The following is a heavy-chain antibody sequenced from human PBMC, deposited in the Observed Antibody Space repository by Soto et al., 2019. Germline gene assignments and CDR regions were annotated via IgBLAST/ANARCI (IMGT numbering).Heavy chain of an antibody. CDR2: IRQDGSEK. V-gene: IGHV3-7*02. Sequence: EVQLVESGGGLVQPGGSLRLSCAASGFSFSDYWMSWVRQAPGKGLEWVANIRQDGSEKYYVDSVKGRFTISRDNAENSLYVQMSSLRAEDTAVYYCASADVDSAMVSYWGQGTLVTVSS. J-gene: IGHJ4*02. CDR1: GFSFSDYW. CDR3: ASADVDSAMVSY. D-gene: IGHD5-18*01.